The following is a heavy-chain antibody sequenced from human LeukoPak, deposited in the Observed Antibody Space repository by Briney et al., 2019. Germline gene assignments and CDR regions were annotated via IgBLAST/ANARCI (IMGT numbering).Heavy chain of an antibody. CDR1: GGSISSGSYY. CDR2: IYTSGST. V-gene: IGHV4-61*02. J-gene: IGHJ1*01. D-gene: IGHD6-19*01. CDR3: ASMAVAGTEYFQH. Sequence: SETLSLTCTVSGGSISSGSYYWSWIRQPAGKGLEWIGRIYTSGSTNYNPSLKSRVTISVDTSKNQFSLKLSSVTAADTAVYYCASMAVAGTEYFQHWGQGTLVTVSS.